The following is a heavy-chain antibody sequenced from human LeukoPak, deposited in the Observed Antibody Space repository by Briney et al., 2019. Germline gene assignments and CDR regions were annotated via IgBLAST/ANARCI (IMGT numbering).Heavy chain of an antibody. CDR2: INPSGDST. CDR1: GYTFTRYY. J-gene: IGHJ4*02. CDR3: ARVDSTSPHELDY. D-gene: IGHD6-6*01. Sequence: GASVTVSCKASGYTFTRYYMHWVRQAPGQGLEWMGIINPSGDSTSYAQKFQGRVTMTWDMSTSTVYMELSSLRSEDTAVYYCARVDSTSPHELDYWGQGTLVTVSS. V-gene: IGHV1-46*01.